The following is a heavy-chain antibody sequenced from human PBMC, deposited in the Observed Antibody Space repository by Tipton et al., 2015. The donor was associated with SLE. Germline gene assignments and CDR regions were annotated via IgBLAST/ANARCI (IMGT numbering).Heavy chain of an antibody. CDR2: ISYDGSNK. CDR3: ARVGGGYSYGLLYDYYGMDV. CDR1: GFTFSSYV. V-gene: IGHV3-30-3*01. Sequence: SLRLSCAASGFTFSSYVMHWVRQAPGKGLEWVAVISYDGSNKYYADSVKGRFTISRDNSKNMLYLQMNSLRAEDTAVYYCARVGGGYSYGLLYDYYGMDVWGQGTTVTVSS. D-gene: IGHD5-18*01. J-gene: IGHJ6*02.